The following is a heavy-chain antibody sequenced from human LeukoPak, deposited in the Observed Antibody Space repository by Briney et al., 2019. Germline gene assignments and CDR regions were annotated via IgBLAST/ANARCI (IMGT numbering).Heavy chain of an antibody. Sequence: GGSLRLSCAVSGITLSNYGMNWVRQAPGKGLEWVAIIWYDGSNTYFAESVMGRFSISKDNFKNIVYLQMNSLKIEDTGVYYCARAGIVNALDYWGQGAQVTVSP. V-gene: IGHV3-33*08. J-gene: IGHJ4*02. CDR3: ARAGIVNALDY. CDR1: GITLSNYG. D-gene: IGHD2/OR15-2a*01. CDR2: IWYDGSNT.